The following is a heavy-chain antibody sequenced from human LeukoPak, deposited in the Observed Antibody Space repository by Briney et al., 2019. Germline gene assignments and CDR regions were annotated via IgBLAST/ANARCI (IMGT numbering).Heavy chain of an antibody. D-gene: IGHD3-9*01. CDR2: ISSSSSYI. CDR3: ARAPDILTGYDDAFDI. CDR1: GFTFSSYS. J-gene: IGHJ3*02. V-gene: IGHV3-21*01. Sequence: SGGSLRLSCAASGFTFSSYSMNWVRQAPGKGLEWVSSISSSSSYIYYADSVKGRFTISRDNAENSLYLQMTSLRAEDTTVYYCARAPDILTGYDDAFDIWGQGTMVTVSS.